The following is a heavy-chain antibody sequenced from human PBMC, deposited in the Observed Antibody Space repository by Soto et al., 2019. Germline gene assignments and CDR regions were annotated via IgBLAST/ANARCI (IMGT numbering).Heavy chain of an antibody. Sequence: ASVKVSCKASGYTFTSYYMHWVRQAPGQGLEWMGIINPSGGSTSYAQKFQGRVTMTRDTSTSTVYMELSSLRSEDTAVYYCARDLLSRSGWRPYFDYWGQGTLVTVSS. J-gene: IGHJ4*02. D-gene: IGHD6-19*01. CDR2: INPSGGST. CDR3: ARDLLSRSGWRPYFDY. CDR1: GYTFTSYY. V-gene: IGHV1-46*01.